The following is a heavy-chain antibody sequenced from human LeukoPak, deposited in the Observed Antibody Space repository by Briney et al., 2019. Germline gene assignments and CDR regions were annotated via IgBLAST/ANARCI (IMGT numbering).Heavy chain of an antibody. CDR2: IYTSGST. Sequence: SETLSLICTVSGGSISSYYWRWMRQPAGRGLEWIGRIYTSGSTNYNPALKSRVTMSVDTSKNQFSLKLSSVTAADTAVYYCARDRDSSGYYPPEAFDIWGQGTMVTVSS. CDR1: GGSISSYY. J-gene: IGHJ3*02. CDR3: ARDRDSSGYYPPEAFDI. D-gene: IGHD3-22*01. V-gene: IGHV4-4*07.